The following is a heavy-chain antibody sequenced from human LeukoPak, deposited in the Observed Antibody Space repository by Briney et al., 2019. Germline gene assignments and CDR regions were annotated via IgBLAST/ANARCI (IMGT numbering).Heavy chain of an antibody. J-gene: IGHJ4*02. CDR2: ISSSSSYI. CDR1: GFTFSSYA. V-gene: IGHV3-21*01. Sequence: GGSLRLSCAASGFTFSSYAMHWVRQAPGKGLEWVSSISSSSSYIYYADSVEGRFTISRDNAKNSLYLQMNSLRAEDTAVYYCARDTGDSSGYYAYWGQGTLVTVSS. CDR3: ARDTGDSSGYYAY. D-gene: IGHD3-22*01.